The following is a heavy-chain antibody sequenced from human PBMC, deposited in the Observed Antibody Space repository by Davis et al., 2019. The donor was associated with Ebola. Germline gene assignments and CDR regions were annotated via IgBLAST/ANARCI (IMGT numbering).Heavy chain of an antibody. Sequence: SVKVSCKASGGTFSSYAISWVRQAPGQGLEWMGGIIPLFGTANYAQNFQDRVTITADEFTSTAYRDLKSLRSEDTAMYYCARVSSDCSSLSCPFGYWGQGTLVIVSS. CDR2: IIPLFGTA. CDR1: GGTFSSYA. D-gene: IGHD2-2*01. CDR3: ARVSSDCSSLSCPFGY. V-gene: IGHV1-69*13. J-gene: IGHJ4*02.